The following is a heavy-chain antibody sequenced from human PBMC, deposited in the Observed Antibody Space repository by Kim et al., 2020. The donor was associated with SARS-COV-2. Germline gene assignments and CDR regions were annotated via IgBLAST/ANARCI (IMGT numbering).Heavy chain of an antibody. CDR2: IYHSGST. V-gene: IGHV4-38-2*02. CDR1: GYSISSGYY. CDR3: ARVVGYYGSGALNHFDY. J-gene: IGHJ4*02. D-gene: IGHD3-10*01. Sequence: SETLSLTCTVSGYSISSGYYWGWIRQPPGKGLEWIGSIYHSGSTYYNPSLKSRVTISVDTSKNQFSLKLSSVTAADTAVYYCARVVGYYGSGALNHFDYWGQGTLVTVSS.